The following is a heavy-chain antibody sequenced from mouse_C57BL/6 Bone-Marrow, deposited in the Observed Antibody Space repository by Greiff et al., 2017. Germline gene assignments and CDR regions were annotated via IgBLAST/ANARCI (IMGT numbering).Heavy chain of an antibody. CDR3: AGKEACYAMDY. CDR2: IWTGGGT. J-gene: IGHJ4*01. V-gene: IGHV2-9-1*01. CDR1: GFSLTTYA. Sequence: VMLVESGPGLVAPSQSLSITCTVSGFSLTTYAISWVRQPPGTGLEWLGVIWTGGGTNNTSALTSRLSNSKDNSKSQVFLKKNNLQTDDTAGYYCAGKEACYAMDYWGQGTSVTVSS.